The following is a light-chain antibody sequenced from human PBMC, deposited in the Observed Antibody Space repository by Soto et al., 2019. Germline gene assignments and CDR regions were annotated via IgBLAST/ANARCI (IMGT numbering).Light chain of an antibody. CDR3: QQYYSYPLT. V-gene: IGKV1-5*03. CDR1: QSIDSL. Sequence: DIQMTQSPSTLSASVGDRVTITCRASQSIDSLLAWYQQKPGRAPTLMIYKASTLESGVPSRFSGSGSGTEFSLAISSLQPDDSATYYCQQYYSYPLTSGQGTRLEIK. CDR2: KAS. J-gene: IGKJ5*01.